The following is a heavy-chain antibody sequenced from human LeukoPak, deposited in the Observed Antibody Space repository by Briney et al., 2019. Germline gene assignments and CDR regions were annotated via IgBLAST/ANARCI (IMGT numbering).Heavy chain of an antibody. D-gene: IGHD3-3*01. Sequence: GGSLRLSCAASGFTFSDYYMSWIRQAPGKGLEGVSYISSSGSTIYYADSVKGRFTISRDNAKNSLYLQMNSLRAEDTAVYYCASGLRFLEWLGAFDIWGQGTMVTVSS. CDR2: ISSSGSTI. CDR3: ASGLRFLEWLGAFDI. V-gene: IGHV3-11*04. J-gene: IGHJ3*02. CDR1: GFTFSDYY.